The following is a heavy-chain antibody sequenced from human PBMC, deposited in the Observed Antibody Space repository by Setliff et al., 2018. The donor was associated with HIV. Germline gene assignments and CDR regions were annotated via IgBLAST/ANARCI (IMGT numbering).Heavy chain of an antibody. D-gene: IGHD4-17*01. CDR3: VRQHGDYAFGS. Sequence: SETLSLTCAVYGGSFPAYYWNWIRQPPGKGLEWIGEINYDGDTIYNPSLKNRVTMFIDTSKKQFSLKVASVTAADTAVYYCVRQHGDYAFGSWGQGTLVTVSS. J-gene: IGHJ5*01. CDR1: GGSFPAYY. V-gene: IGHV4-34*01. CDR2: INYDGDT.